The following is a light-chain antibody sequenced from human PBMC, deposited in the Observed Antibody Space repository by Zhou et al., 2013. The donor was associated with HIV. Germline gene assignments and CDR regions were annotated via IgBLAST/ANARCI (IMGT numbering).Light chain of an antibody. CDR2: AAS. CDR1: QGISNS. CDR3: QQYNIFSWT. V-gene: IGKV1-NL1*01. J-gene: IGKJ1*01. Sequence: DIQMTQSPSSLSASVGDRVTITCRASQGISNSLAWYQQKPGKAPKLLVYAASRLESGVPSRFSGSGSGTDYTLTISSLQPDDFATYYCQQYNIFSWTFGQGTKVEIK.